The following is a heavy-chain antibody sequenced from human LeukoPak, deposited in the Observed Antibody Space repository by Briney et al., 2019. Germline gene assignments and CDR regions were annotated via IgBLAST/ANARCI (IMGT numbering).Heavy chain of an antibody. D-gene: IGHD2-15*01. CDR1: GFTFSSYG. Sequence: PGGSLRLSCAASGFTFSSYGMHWVRQAPGKGLEWVAVISYDGSNKYYADSVKGRFTISRDNSKNTLYLQMNSLRAEDTAVYYCAEPEDIVVVVAAGPDYWGQGTLVTVSS. J-gene: IGHJ4*02. CDR2: ISYDGSNK. CDR3: AEPEDIVVVVAAGPDY. V-gene: IGHV3-30*18.